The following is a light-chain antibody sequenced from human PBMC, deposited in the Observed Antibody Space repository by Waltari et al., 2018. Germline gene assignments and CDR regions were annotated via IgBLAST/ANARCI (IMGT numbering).Light chain of an antibody. CDR1: QSILFSSYNKRF. Sequence: DIVITQSPDSLAVSLGERATINSKSTQSILFSSYNKRFLNWSQQRPGQPPRLLLYWASTRASGVPDRISGSGSGTDFTLTISGLQTEDVAIYYCQQFYHAPQTFGQGTKVEIK. J-gene: IGKJ2*01. CDR2: WAS. V-gene: IGKV4-1*01. CDR3: QQFYHAPQT.